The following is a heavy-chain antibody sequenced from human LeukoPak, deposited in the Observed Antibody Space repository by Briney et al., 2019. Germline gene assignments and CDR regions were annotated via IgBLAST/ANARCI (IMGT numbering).Heavy chain of an antibody. CDR3: AGYCTNGVCLDAFDI. J-gene: IGHJ3*02. CDR1: GGSISSSSYY. CDR2: IYYSGST. Sequence: SETLSLTCTVSGGSISSSSYYWSWIHHLPGKGLEWIGSIYYSGSTYYNPSLKSRVTISVDTSKNQFSLKLSSVTAADTAVYYCAGYCTNGVCLDAFDICGQGTMVTVSS. V-gene: IGHV4-39*01. D-gene: IGHD2-8*01.